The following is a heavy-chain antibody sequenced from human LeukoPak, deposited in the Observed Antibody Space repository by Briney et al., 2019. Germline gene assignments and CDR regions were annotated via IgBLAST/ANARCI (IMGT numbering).Heavy chain of an antibody. D-gene: IGHD2-21*02. Sequence: PRGSLGLSCAASGFTFSGSTVHWVRQASGKGLEWVGHIRTKANNYATAYAASVKGRFTISRDDSKNTAYLQMNSLKTEDTAVYYCSRHEALPGDYWGQGTLVSVSS. J-gene: IGHJ4*02. V-gene: IGHV3-73*01. CDR3: SRHEALPGDY. CDR1: GFTFSGST. CDR2: IRTKANNYAT.